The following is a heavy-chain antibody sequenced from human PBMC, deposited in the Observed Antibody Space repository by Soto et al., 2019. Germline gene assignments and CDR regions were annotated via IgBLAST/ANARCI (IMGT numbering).Heavy chain of an antibody. Sequence: PSDTLSLTCTVSGGSISSSSYFWGWIRQPPGKGLEWIASIHYNGNTYYNPSLKSRVTISADTSKNQFSLKLSSVTAADTAVYYCARPVGSTTLYNWFDPWGQGTLVTVSS. CDR1: GGSISSSSYF. CDR3: ARPVGSTTLYNWFDP. D-gene: IGHD2-2*01. CDR2: IHYNGNT. V-gene: IGHV4-39*01. J-gene: IGHJ5*02.